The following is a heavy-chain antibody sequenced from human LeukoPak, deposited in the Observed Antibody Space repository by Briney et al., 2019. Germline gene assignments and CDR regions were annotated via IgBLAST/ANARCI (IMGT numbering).Heavy chain of an antibody. V-gene: IGHV1-24*01. Sequence: ASVKVSCKVSGYTLTELSMHWVRQAPGKGLEWMGGFDPEDGETIYAQKFQGRVTMTEDTSTDTAYMELSSLRSEDTAVYYYATDPRGIAAAGTISDWGQGTLVTVSS. CDR2: FDPEDGET. J-gene: IGHJ4*02. CDR3: ATDPRGIAAAGTISD. D-gene: IGHD6-13*01. CDR1: GYTLTELS.